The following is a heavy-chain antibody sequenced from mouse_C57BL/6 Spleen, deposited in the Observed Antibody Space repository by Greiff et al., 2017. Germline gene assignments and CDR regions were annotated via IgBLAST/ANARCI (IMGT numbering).Heavy chain of an antibody. J-gene: IGHJ1*03. CDR1: GFTFSDYG. V-gene: IGHV5-17*01. CDR2: ISSGSSTI. Sequence: EVNLVESGGGLVKPGGSLKLSCAASGFTFSDYGMHWVRQAPEKGLEWVAYISSGSSTIYYADTVKGRFTISRDNAKNTLFLQMTSLRSEDTAMYYCARDGYDWYFDVWGTGTTVTVSS. D-gene: IGHD2-2*01. CDR3: ARDGYDWYFDV.